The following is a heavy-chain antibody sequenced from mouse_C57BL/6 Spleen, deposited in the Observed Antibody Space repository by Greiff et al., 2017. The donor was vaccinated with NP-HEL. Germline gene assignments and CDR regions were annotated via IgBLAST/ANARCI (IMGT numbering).Heavy chain of an antibody. CDR2: IHPSDSDT. Sequence: VQLQQPGAELVKPGASVKVSCKASGYTFTSYWMHWVKQRPGQGLEWIGRIHPSDSDTNYNQKFKGKDTWTVDKASSTAYMQLSSLTSEDSAVYYCAITGVYDYDGGFAYWGQGTLVTVSA. CDR3: AITGVYDYDGGFAY. J-gene: IGHJ3*01. V-gene: IGHV1-74*01. CDR1: GYTFTSYW. D-gene: IGHD2-4*01.